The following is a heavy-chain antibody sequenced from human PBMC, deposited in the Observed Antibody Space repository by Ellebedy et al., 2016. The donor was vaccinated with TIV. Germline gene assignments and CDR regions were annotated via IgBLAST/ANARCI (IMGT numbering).Heavy chain of an antibody. J-gene: IGHJ3*02. D-gene: IGHD2-2*01. CDR2: IDGDATTT. Sequence: PGGSLRLSCVASDFTFSRSWMHWVLHAPGKGLVWFSRIDGDATTTNYANSVKGRFTISRDNAKNTLYLQMNSLRAEDTAVYYCVRDNQHAFDTWGQGTMVTVSS. V-gene: IGHV3-74*01. CDR3: VRDNQHAFDT. CDR1: DFTFSRSW.